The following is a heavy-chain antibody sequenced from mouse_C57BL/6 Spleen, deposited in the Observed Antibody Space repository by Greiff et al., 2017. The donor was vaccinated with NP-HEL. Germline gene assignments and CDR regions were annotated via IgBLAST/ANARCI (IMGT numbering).Heavy chain of an antibody. CDR3: ASSYYYGSGAWFAY. CDR1: GYTFTSYW. CDR2: IDPSDSYT. V-gene: IGHV1-59*01. J-gene: IGHJ3*01. Sequence: QVQLQQPGAELVRPGTSVKLSCKASGYTFTSYWMHWVKQRPGQGLEWIGVIDPSDSYTNYNQKFKGKATLTVDTSSSTAYMQLSSLTSEDSAVYYCASSYYYGSGAWFAYWGQGTLVTVSA. D-gene: IGHD1-1*01.